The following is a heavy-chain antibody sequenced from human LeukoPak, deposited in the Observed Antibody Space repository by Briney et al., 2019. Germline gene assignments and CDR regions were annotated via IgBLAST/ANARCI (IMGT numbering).Heavy chain of an antibody. J-gene: IGHJ4*02. CDR1: GYSFTSYW. CDR2: IYPGDSDT. Sequence: GESLKISCKGSGYSFTSYWIGWVRQTPGKGLEWMGIIYPGDSDTRYSPSFQGQVTISADKSISTAYLQWSSLKASDTAMYYCARQRYSSSSPAISFDYWGQGTLVTVSS. CDR3: ARQRYSSSSPAISFDY. D-gene: IGHD6-6*01. V-gene: IGHV5-51*01.